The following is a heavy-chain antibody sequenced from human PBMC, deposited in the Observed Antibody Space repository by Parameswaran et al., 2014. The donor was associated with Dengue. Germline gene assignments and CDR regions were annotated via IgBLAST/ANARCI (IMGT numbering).Heavy chain of an antibody. CDR2: SITWEH. V-gene: IGHV4-59*01. D-gene: IGHD6-13*01. Sequence: RWIRQPPGRDWSGLGISITWEHQLQPSLKSRVTISVDTSKNQFSLKLSSVTAADTAVYYCARYLRPYSSSWYGMDVWGQGTTVTVSS. J-gene: IGHJ6*02. CDR3: ARYLRPYSSSWYGMDV.